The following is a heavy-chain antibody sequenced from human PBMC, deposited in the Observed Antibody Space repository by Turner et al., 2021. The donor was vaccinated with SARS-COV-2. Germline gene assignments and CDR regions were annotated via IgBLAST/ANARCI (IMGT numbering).Heavy chain of an antibody. V-gene: IGHV3-23*01. CDR1: GFTFSSYA. J-gene: IGHJ3*02. D-gene: IGHD3-10*01. CDR3: AKGEGYGSGAFDI. CDR2: ISGSGVST. Sequence: EVQLLESGGGLVQPGGSLRLSCAASGFTFSSYAMSWVGQAPGKGLEWVSAISGSGVSTYYADSVKGRFTISRDNSKNTLYLQMNSLRAEDTAVYYCAKGEGYGSGAFDIWGQGTMVTVSS.